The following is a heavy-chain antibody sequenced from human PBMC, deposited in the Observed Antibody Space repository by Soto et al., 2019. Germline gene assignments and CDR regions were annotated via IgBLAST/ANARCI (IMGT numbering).Heavy chain of an antibody. CDR2: ISDTGGDS. CDR1: GFTFINYA. Sequence: GGSLRLSCEASGFTFINYAMSWVRQAPGKGLEWVASISDTGGDSYYADSMDGRFTISRDNSKNTLYLQINSLRAEDTAVYYCVRDLYRSATMPCLDHWGQGTLVTVSS. V-gene: IGHV3-23*01. D-gene: IGHD1-1*01. CDR3: VRDLYRSATMPCLDH. J-gene: IGHJ4*02.